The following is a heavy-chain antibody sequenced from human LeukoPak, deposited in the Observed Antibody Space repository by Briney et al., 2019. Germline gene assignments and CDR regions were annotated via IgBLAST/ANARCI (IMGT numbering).Heavy chain of an antibody. CDR2: IWFDGSTT. V-gene: IGHV3-33*01. D-gene: IGHD4-17*01. CDR1: GFIFDNYG. Sequence: GGSLRLSCAASGFIFDNYGMHWVRQAPGKGLEWVAVIWFDGSTTYYADSVKGRFTISRDNSKNTLSLQMNSLRAEDTAVYYCARMTSPPYGDYLGYWGQGTLVTVSS. CDR3: ARMTSPPYGDYLGY. J-gene: IGHJ4*02.